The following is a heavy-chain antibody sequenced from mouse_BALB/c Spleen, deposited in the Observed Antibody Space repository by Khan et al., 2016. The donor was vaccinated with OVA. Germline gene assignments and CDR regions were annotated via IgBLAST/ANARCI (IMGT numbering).Heavy chain of an antibody. V-gene: IGHV3-6*02. Sequence: EVQLQESGPGLVKPSQSLSLTCSVTGYSITSGYYWSWIRQFPGNRLEWMGYISYDGSNNYNPSLKNRISITRDTSKKQFFLKLNSVTTEDTATXYCASKSYGKGAYWDQGTLVTVSA. J-gene: IGHJ3*01. CDR1: GYSITSGYY. D-gene: IGHD2-1*01. CDR2: ISYDGSN. CDR3: ASKSYGKGAY.